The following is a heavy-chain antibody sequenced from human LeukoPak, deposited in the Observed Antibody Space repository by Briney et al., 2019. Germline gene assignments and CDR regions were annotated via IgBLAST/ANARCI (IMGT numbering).Heavy chain of an antibody. V-gene: IGHV3-23*01. J-gene: IGHJ3*02. CDR1: GFTFSSYA. Sequence: GGSLRLSCAASGFTFSSYAMSWVRQAPGKGLEWVSAISGSGGNTYYADSVKGRFTISRDNSKDTLYLQMISLRAGDTAVYYCAKAITMIVVVPDAFDIWGQGTMVIVSS. D-gene: IGHD3-22*01. CDR2: ISGSGGNT. CDR3: AKAITMIVVVPDAFDI.